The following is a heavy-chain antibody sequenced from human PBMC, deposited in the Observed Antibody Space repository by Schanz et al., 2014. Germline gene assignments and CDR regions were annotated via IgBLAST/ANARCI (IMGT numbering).Heavy chain of an antibody. J-gene: IGHJ4*02. Sequence: QVQLVESGGGVVQPGGSLRLSCAASGFTFSSYGMHWVRQAPGKGLEWVAFIRYDGSNNYYADSVKGRFTISRDKSKNTLYLQMNSLRAEDTAVYYCTKFETRTGTNYWGQGTLVTVSS. CDR1: GFTFSSYG. V-gene: IGHV3-30*02. CDR2: IRYDGSNN. CDR3: TKFETRTGTNY. D-gene: IGHD1-1*01.